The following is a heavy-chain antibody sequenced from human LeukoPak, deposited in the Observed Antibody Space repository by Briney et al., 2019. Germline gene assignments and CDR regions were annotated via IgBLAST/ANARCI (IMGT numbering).Heavy chain of an antibody. D-gene: IGHD5-12*01. CDR1: GDTFTSYG. V-gene: IGHV1-18*01. J-gene: IGHJ4*02. CDR2: ISAYNGAT. CDR3: ARCWSYDRGYCDY. Sequence: ASVRASCKTSGDTFTSYGFTWVRQAPGQGLKWMGWISAYNGATDYAQKLQGRVTMTTDTSTSTASMELRSLRSDDTAMYYCARCWSYDRGYCDYWGQGTLVTVSS.